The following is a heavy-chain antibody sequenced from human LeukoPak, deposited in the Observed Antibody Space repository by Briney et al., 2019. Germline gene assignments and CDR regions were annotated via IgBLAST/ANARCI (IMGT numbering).Heavy chain of an antibody. CDR2: ITSDGSST. CDR3: ARARCSRTSCNTESDY. J-gene: IGHJ4*02. D-gene: IGHD2-2*01. CDR1: GFTFSPYW. Sequence: GGSLRLSCAASGFTFSPYWMHWVRQAPGKELVWVARITSDGSSTAYADSVKGRFTISRDNTKNTLYLQMNNLRAEDTAVYYCARARCSRTSCNTESDYWGQGTLVTVSS. V-gene: IGHV3-74*01.